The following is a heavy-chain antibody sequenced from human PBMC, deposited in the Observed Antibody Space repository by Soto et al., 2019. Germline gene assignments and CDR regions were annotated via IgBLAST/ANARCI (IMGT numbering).Heavy chain of an antibody. V-gene: IGHV3-23*01. CDR1: GFTFSSYA. J-gene: IGHJ4*02. Sequence: GSLRVSCAASGFTFSSYAMSWVRQAPGKGLEWVSAISGSGGSTYYADSVKGRFTISRDNSKNTLYLQMNSLRAEDTAVYYCEKSPKQWLAIDYWGQGTLVTVSS. CDR3: EKSPKQWLAIDY. CDR2: ISGSGGST. D-gene: IGHD6-19*01.